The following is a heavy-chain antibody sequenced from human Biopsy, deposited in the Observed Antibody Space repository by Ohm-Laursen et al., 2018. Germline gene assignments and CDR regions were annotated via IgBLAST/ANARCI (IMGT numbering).Heavy chain of an antibody. CDR2: IWSSATYR. CDR1: GFTFSDHN. V-gene: IGHV3-33*08. J-gene: IGHJ4*02. D-gene: IGHD6-19*01. CDR3: ARGGIAVAGTNFDY. Sequence: RSLRLSCTASGFTFSDHNMHWVRQAPGKGLEWVAFIWSSATYRAYADSVKGRFTVSRVNSKNTLYLQMNSLRAEDTAVYYCARGGIAVAGTNFDYWGQGTLVTVSS.